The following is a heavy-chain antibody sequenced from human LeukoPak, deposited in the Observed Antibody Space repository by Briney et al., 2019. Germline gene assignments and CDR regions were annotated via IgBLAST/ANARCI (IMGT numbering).Heavy chain of an antibody. CDR2: INPNSGGT. Sequence: ASVKVSCKASGHTFTGYYMHWVRQAPGQGLEWMGWINPNSGGTNYAQKFQGRVTMTRDTSISTAYMELSRLRSDDTAVYYCARSLSIAARPFDYWGQGTLVTVSS. J-gene: IGHJ4*02. CDR1: GHTFTGYY. V-gene: IGHV1-2*02. D-gene: IGHD6-6*01. CDR3: ARSLSIAARPFDY.